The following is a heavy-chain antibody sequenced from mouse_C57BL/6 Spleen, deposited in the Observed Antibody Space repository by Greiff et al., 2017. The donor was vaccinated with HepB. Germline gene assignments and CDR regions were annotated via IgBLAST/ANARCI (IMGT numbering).Heavy chain of an antibody. V-gene: IGHV14-1*01. CDR1: GFNIKDYY. CDR2: IDPEDGDT. D-gene: IGHD1-1*01. CDR3: TTPYYYGSSWFAY. J-gene: IGHJ3*01. Sequence: EVQLQQSGAELVRPGASVKLSCTASGFNIKDYYMHWVKQRPEQGLEWIGRIDPEDGDTEYAPKFQGKATMTADTSSNTAYLQPSSLTSEDTAVYDCTTPYYYGSSWFAYWGQGTLVTVSA.